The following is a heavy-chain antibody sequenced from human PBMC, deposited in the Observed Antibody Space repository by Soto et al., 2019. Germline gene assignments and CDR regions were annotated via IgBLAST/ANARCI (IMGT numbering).Heavy chain of an antibody. J-gene: IGHJ5*02. CDR2: ISSYNCNT. CDR1: GCTFTSYG. CDR3: ARARDDFWSGYQGWFDP. V-gene: IGHV1-18*01. Sequence: ASVKVCFKSSGCTFTSYGISCVRQAPGQGLEWIGWISSYNCNTNYAQKLQGRVTMTTDTSTSKAYMELRSLRSDDTAVYYCARARDDFWSGYQGWFDPWGQGTLVTVSS. D-gene: IGHD3-3*01.